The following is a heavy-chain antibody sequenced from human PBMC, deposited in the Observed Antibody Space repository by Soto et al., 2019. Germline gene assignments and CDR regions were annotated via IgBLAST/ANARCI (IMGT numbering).Heavy chain of an antibody. Sequence: EVQLVESGGGLVKPGGSLRLSCAASGFTFRDYGLNWVRQAPGKGLEWVSSITSKSTYIYYADSVKGRFTISRDNAKSSLYLQMDSLRADDTAVYFCARSGVAALDSWGQGTLVTVSS. CDR3: ARSGVAALDS. J-gene: IGHJ5*01. CDR1: GFTFRDYG. V-gene: IGHV3-21*06. CDR2: ITSKSTYI. D-gene: IGHD2-8*01.